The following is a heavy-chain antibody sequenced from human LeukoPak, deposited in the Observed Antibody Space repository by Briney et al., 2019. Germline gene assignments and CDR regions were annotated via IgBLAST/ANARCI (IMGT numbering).Heavy chain of an antibody. J-gene: IGHJ4*02. CDR2: ISYDGSNK. D-gene: IGHD2-2*02. Sequence: GGSLRLSCAASGFTLSSYAMHWVRQAPGKGLEWVAVISYDGSNKHYADSVKGRFTISRDNSKNTLYLQMNSLRAEDTAVYYCASNTHRYYFDYWGQGTLVTVSS. V-gene: IGHV3-30-3*01. CDR3: ASNTHRYYFDY. CDR1: GFTLSSYA.